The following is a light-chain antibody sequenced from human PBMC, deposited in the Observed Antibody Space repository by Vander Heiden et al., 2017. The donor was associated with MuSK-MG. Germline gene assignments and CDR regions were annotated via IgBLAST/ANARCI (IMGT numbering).Light chain of an antibody. V-gene: IGLV3-19*01. Sequence: SSALTQEPAVSVALGQTVRITCQGDSLRSYYASWYQQKQGQAPVLVIYGKNNRPAGIPDRFSGSSSGNTASLTITGAQAEDEADYYCNSRDSSGNHLVFGGGTKLTVL. CDR1: SLRSYY. J-gene: IGLJ2*01. CDR2: GKN. CDR3: NSRDSSGNHLV.